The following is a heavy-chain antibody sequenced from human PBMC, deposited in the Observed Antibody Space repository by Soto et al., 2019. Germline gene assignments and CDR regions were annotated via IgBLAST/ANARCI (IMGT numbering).Heavy chain of an antibody. D-gene: IGHD3-3*01. J-gene: IGHJ4*02. Sequence: ASETLSLTCTVSGGSISSYYWSWIRQPPGKGLELIGYIYYSGSTNYNPSLKSRVTISVDTSKNQFSLKLSSVTAADTAVYYCARVSFGVVTPYPHFDYWGQGTLVTVS. V-gene: IGHV4-59*01. CDR2: IYYSGST. CDR1: GGSISSYY. CDR3: ARVSFGVVTPYPHFDY.